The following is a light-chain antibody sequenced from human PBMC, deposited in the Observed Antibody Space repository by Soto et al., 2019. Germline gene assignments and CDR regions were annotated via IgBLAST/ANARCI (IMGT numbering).Light chain of an antibody. CDR3: QQYYITLT. CDR1: QSVLYSSNNKNY. CDR2: WAS. J-gene: IGKJ4*01. V-gene: IGKV4-1*01. Sequence: DIVMTQSPDSLAVSLGERATINCKSSQSVLYSSNNKNYLAWYQQKPGQPPKLLIYWASTRESGVPDRLSGSVSGTYFTLTISSLQAEDVAVYYWQQYYITLTFVGGSKGEIK.